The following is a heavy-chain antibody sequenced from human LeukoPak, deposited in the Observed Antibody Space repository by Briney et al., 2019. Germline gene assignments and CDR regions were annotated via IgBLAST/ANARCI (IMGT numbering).Heavy chain of an antibody. J-gene: IGHJ6*02. Sequence: SETLSLTCTVSGGSISSSYWSWIRQPPGKGLEWIGYISYIGSTNYNPSLKSRVTVSVDTSRNQFSLKLTTVTAADTAVYYCAREQWLAYYYYYGMDVWGQGTTVTVSS. CDR2: ISYIGST. D-gene: IGHD6-19*01. V-gene: IGHV4-59*12. CDR3: AREQWLAYYYYYGMDV. CDR1: GGSISSSY.